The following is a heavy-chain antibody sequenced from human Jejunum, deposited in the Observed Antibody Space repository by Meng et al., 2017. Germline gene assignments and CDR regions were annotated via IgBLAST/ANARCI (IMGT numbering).Heavy chain of an antibody. D-gene: IGHD2-2*01. Sequence: LQESCPGLVKPSQPLSLTSTSSGDSISSGESFWIWIRQPPGKGLEWIGYMDYRGSTFYNPSLKSRVTISVDTSKNQFSLKLSSVTAADTAVYFCARGELLWDYWGQGTLVTVSS. V-gene: IGHV4-30-4*01. CDR3: ARGELLWDY. CDR1: GDSISSGESF. CDR2: MDYRGST. J-gene: IGHJ4*02.